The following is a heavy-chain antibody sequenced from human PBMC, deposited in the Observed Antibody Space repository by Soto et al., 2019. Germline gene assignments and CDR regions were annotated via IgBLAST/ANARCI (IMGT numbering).Heavy chain of an antibody. CDR1: VDSITTYY. Sequence: KTSETLSLTCTVSVDSITTYYWSWIRQPAGKGLEWIGRIDASGNTNYNPSLNSRVTMSIDTSKKQFSLKLTSVTAADTAIYYCARYSNNWFQTEGMDVWGKGTTVTVSS. CDR2: IDASGNT. D-gene: IGHD6-13*01. V-gene: IGHV4-4*07. CDR3: ARYSNNWFQTEGMDV. J-gene: IGHJ6*04.